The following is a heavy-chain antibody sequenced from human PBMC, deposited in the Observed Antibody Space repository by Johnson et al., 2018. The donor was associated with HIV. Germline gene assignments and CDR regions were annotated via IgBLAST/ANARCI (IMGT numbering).Heavy chain of an antibody. CDR2: ISWNSGTI. CDR1: GFTFDDYA. Sequence: VQLVESGGGVVQPGGSLRLSCAASGFTFDDYAMHWVRQAPGKGLEWVSGISWNSGTIGYADSVKGRFTISRDNSKNTLYLQMNSLRAEDTAVYYCARGPHEVVVVDATSAFDIWGQGTMVTVSS. D-gene: IGHD2-15*01. V-gene: IGHV3-9*01. CDR3: ARGPHEVVVVDATSAFDI. J-gene: IGHJ3*02.